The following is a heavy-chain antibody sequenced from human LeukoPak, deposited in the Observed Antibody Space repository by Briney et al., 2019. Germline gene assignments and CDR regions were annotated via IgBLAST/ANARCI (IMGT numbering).Heavy chain of an antibody. CDR1: GGTFSSYA. J-gene: IGHJ4*02. CDR3: ASLAVAGPWDY. CDR2: IIPIFGTA. D-gene: IGHD6-19*01. V-gene: IGHV1-69*06. Sequence: SVKVSCKASGGTFSSYAISWVRQAPGQGLEWMGGIIPIFGTANYAQKFQGRVTITADKSTSTAYMELSSLRSEDTAVYYCASLAVAGPWDYWGQGTRVTVSS.